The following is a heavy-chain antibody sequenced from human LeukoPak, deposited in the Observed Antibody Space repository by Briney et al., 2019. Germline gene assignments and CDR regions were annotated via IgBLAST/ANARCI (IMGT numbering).Heavy chain of an antibody. CDR1: AFTFSDYW. J-gene: IGHJ4*02. Sequence: QPGGSLRLSCAASAFTFSDYWMSWVRQAPGKGLEWVANINQDRSEKYYVDSVKGRFSISRDNAKNSLYLQMSSLRAEDTAVFYCARGVAVDYWGQGTLVTVSS. D-gene: IGHD3-3*01. CDR2: INQDRSEK. V-gene: IGHV3-7*04. CDR3: ARGVAVDY.